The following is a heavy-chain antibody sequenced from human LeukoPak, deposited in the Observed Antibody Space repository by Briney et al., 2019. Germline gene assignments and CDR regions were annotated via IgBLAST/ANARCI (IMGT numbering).Heavy chain of an antibody. J-gene: IGHJ4*02. CDR2: FDPEDGET. CDR1: GYTLTELS. CDR3: ATDPIDSSSWSY. Sequence: ASVKVSCKVSGYTLTELSMHWVRQAPGKGLEWMGGFDPEDGETIYAQKFRGRVTMTEDTSTDTAYMELSSLRSEDTAVYYCATDPIDSSSWSYWGQGTLVTVSS. V-gene: IGHV1-24*01. D-gene: IGHD6-13*01.